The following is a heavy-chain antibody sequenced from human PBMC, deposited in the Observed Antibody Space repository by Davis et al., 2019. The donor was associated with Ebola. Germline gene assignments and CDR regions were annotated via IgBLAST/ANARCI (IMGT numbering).Heavy chain of an antibody. CDR1: GGSISTYY. J-gene: IGHJ5*02. CDR2: IYYSGST. Sequence: MPGGSLRLSCTVSGGSISTYYWRWIRQPPGKGLVWIGYIYYSGSTNYNPSLKSRVTISVDTSKNQFSLKLSSVTAADTAVYYCAREAWYYYDSSGYYPRWFDPWGQGTLVTVSS. CDR3: AREAWYYYDSSGYYPRWFDP. V-gene: IGHV4-59*01. D-gene: IGHD3-22*01.